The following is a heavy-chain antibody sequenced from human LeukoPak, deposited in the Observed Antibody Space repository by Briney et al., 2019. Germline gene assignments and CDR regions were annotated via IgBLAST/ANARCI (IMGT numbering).Heavy chain of an antibody. CDR3: AKDIHYYDSSGYYYGAFDI. V-gene: IGHV3-7*03. Sequence: GGSLRLSCAASGFTFSSNWMSWVRQAPGKGLEWVANIKQDGSEKYYVDSVKGRFTISRDNAKNSLYLQMNSLRAEDTALYYCAKDIHYYDSSGYYYGAFDIWGQGTMVTVSS. CDR2: IKQDGSEK. CDR1: GFTFSSNW. D-gene: IGHD3-22*01. J-gene: IGHJ3*02.